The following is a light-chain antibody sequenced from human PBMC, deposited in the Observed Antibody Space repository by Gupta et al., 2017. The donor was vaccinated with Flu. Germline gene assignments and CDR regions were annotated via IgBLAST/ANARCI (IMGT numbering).Light chain of an antibody. CDR2: DDR. J-gene: IGLJ3*02. V-gene: IGLV3-21*02. CDR1: NIGIKS. Sequence: SYVLTLPPSVSVAPGQTARITCGGNNIGIKSVHWYQQKPGQAPVLVVYDDRNRPSGIPERFSGSKYENTATLTISRVEAGDEADYYCHVWDSSSDHGVFGGGTKLTVL. CDR3: HVWDSSSDHGV.